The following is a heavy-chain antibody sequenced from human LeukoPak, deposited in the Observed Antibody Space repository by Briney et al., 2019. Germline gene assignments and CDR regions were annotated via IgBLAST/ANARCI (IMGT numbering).Heavy chain of an antibody. V-gene: IGHV3-7*01. CDR2: IQPDGTAK. D-gene: IGHD5-24*01. J-gene: IGHJ4*02. CDR1: GFTFGSHW. CDR3: ARDYKYAFDN. Sequence: GGSLRLSCAASGFTFGSHWMTWVRQAPGKGLEWVANIQPDGTAKEYVGSVKGRFSIPRDNAENSLYLQMNSLRAEDTAVYYCARDYKYAFDNWGQGTLVTVSS.